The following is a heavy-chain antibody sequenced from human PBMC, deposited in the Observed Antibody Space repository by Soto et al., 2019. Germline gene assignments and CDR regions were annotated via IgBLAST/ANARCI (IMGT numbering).Heavy chain of an antibody. D-gene: IGHD3-10*01. CDR3: AIDLLAVDF. CDR2: IKPMSGIT. Sequence: QVQLVQYGAEVKKPGASVKGSCRAYGYTFNNYYIHSVRQAPGQGLEWMVIIKPMSGITNYAQNFQVRVTLTMDKSTTTVYMDLRNLRFEDTAVYFCAIDLLAVDFWGQGTLVTVSS. J-gene: IGHJ4*02. V-gene: IGHV1-46*02. CDR1: GYTFNNYY.